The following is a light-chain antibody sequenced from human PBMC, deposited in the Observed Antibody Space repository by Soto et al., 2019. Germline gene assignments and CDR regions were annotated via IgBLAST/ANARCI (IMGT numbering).Light chain of an antibody. CDR3: CSYAASNTLI. CDR1: PSNIGSNT. J-gene: IGLJ2*01. V-gene: IGLV1-44*01. Sequence: QSVLTQPPSASGTPGQRVTISCSGSPSNIGSNTVSWYQQFSGSAPRLIMYRDYRRPSGVPDRFSGSKSGTSASLAISGLQSEDEADYACCSYAASNTLIFGGGTKLTVL. CDR2: RDY.